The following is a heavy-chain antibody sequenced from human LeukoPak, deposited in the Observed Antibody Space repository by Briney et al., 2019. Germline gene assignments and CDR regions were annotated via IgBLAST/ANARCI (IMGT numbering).Heavy chain of an antibody. D-gene: IGHD2-2*01. V-gene: IGHV1-18*01. CDR2: ISAYNGNT. Sequence: ASVKVSCKASGYTFTSYGISWVRQAPGQRLEWMGWISAYNGNTNYAQKFQGGVTMTTDTSTSTAYMELRSLRSDDTAVYYCARDRTVVVPAPGYWGQGTLVTVSS. CDR1: GYTFTSYG. J-gene: IGHJ4*02. CDR3: ARDRTVVVPAPGY.